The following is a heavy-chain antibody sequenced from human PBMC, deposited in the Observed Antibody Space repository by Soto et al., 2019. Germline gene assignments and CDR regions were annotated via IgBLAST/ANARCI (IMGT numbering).Heavy chain of an antibody. CDR1: GFSLSTSGVG. Sequence: QITLKESGPTLVKPTQTLTLTCTFSGFSLSTSGVGVGWIRQPPGKALEWLALLYWDDDNRYNPSLRSRLTLTKDTSKNQVVLTMTNMDPVDPATYYCAHGSGWLSDYWGQGTLVTVSS. J-gene: IGHJ4*02. CDR3: AHGSGWLSDY. CDR2: LYWDDDN. D-gene: IGHD6-19*01. V-gene: IGHV2-5*02.